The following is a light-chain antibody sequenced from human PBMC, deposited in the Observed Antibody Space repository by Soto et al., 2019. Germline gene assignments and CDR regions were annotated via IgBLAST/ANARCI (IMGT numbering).Light chain of an antibody. CDR3: QQYGSSEIT. CDR1: QSFSSVY. Sequence: EILLTQSPGTLSLSPGERATLSCRASQSFSSVYLAWYQQKPGQAPRLLIHGASNRATGIPDRFSGSGSGTDFTLTISRLEPEDFAVYYCQQYGSSEITFGQGTRLEIK. J-gene: IGKJ5*01. CDR2: GAS. V-gene: IGKV3-20*01.